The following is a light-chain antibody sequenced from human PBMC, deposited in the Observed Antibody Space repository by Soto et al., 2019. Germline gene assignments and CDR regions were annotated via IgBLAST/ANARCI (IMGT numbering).Light chain of an antibody. J-gene: IGKJ5*01. CDR2: DAS. CDR3: QQYNTFAYT. CDR1: QSVSSR. Sequence: DIQMTQSPSTLSASVGDRVTITCRASQSVSSRLAWYQQKPGKAPRLLIYDASSLETGVPSRFSGSGSGTEFSLTISSLHPDDFATYYCQQYNTFAYTFGQGTRLEIK. V-gene: IGKV1-5*01.